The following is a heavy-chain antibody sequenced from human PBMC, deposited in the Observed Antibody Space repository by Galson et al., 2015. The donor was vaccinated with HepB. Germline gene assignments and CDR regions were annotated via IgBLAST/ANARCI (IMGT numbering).Heavy chain of an antibody. CDR2: ISSSSSTI. CDR1: GFTFSNYG. Sequence: SLRLSCAASGFTFSNYGMNWVRQAPGKGLEWVSYISSSSSTIYYADSVKGRFTISRDNAKNSLYLQMNSLRAEDTAVYYCARGLTGFDYWGQGTLVTVSS. V-gene: IGHV3-48*01. CDR3: ARGLTGFDY. J-gene: IGHJ4*02.